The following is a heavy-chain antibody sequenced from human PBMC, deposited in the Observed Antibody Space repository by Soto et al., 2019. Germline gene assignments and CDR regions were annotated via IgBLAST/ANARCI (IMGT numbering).Heavy chain of an antibody. V-gene: IGHV3-23*01. CDR1: GFTFSSYA. Sequence: EVQLLESGGGLVQPGGSLRLSCAASGFTFSSYAMSWVRQAPGKGLEWVSAISGSGGSTYYADSVKGRFTISRDNSXXTLYLQMNSLRAEDTAVYYCAKDHVAETTVTTPAYWGQGTLVTVSS. CDR3: AKDHVAETTVTTPAY. J-gene: IGHJ4*02. CDR2: ISGSGGST. D-gene: IGHD4-17*01.